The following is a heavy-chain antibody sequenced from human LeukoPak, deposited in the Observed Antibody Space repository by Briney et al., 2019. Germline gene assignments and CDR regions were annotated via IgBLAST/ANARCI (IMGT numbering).Heavy chain of an antibody. D-gene: IGHD3-9*01. CDR2: ISSSSSTI. V-gene: IGHV3-48*01. CDR1: GFTFSSYA. Sequence: PGGSLRLSCAASGFTFSSYAMSWVRQAPGKGLEWVSYISSSSSTIYYADSVKGRFTISRDNAKNSLYLQMNSLRAEDTAVYYCAREIGDPIKYYDILTGYYTLVDYYMDVWGKGTTVTVSS. CDR3: AREIGDPIKYYDILTGYYTLVDYYMDV. J-gene: IGHJ6*03.